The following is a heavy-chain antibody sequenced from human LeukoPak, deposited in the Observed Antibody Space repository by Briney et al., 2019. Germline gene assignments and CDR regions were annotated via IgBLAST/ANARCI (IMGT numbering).Heavy chain of an antibody. CDR2: IWYDGSNK. CDR1: GFTFRSHG. V-gene: IGHV3-33*01. CDR3: AGDRATSYFDY. Sequence: GTSLRLSCAASGFTFRSHGMHWVRQAPGKGLEWVAFIWYDGSNKYYIDSVKGRFTISRDNSKNTLYLQMNSLRAEDTAVYYCAGDRATSYFDYWGQGALVTISS. J-gene: IGHJ4*02. D-gene: IGHD1-26*01.